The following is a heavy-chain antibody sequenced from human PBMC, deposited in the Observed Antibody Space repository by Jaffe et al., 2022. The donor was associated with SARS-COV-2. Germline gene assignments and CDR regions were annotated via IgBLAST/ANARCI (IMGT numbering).Heavy chain of an antibody. CDR3: ARERYSGYDPGDLYYFDS. V-gene: IGHV3-7*01. J-gene: IGHJ4*02. D-gene: IGHD5-12*01. Sequence: EAQLVESGGGLVQPGGSLRLSCEASGFIFSNYWMSWVRQAPGKGLEWVANIKQDGSEKYYVDSVKGRFTISRDNAKDSLYLQMNSLRVEDTAVYYCARERYSGYDPGDLYYFDSWGQGTPLTVSS. CDR2: IKQDGSEK. CDR1: GFIFSNYW.